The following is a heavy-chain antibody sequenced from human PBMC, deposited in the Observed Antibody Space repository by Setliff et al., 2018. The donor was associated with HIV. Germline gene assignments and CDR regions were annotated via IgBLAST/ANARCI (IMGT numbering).Heavy chain of an antibody. Sequence: ASVKVSCKASQNSFSDDYMNWVRQAPGQRPEWMGWIRLPRGGTKYAQKFQGWVSLTWDTSISTGYMELRRLRSDDTAIYYCVTSPGSFLAQDATEAGDAWGQGSLVTVSS. CDR3: VTSPGSFLAQDATEAGDA. CDR1: QNSFSDDY. D-gene: IGHD6-13*01. J-gene: IGHJ5*02. CDR2: IRLPRGGT. V-gene: IGHV1-2*04.